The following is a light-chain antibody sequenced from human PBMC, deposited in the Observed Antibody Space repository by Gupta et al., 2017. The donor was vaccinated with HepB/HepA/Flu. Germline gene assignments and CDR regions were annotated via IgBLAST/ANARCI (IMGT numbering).Light chain of an antibody. Sequence: QAVVTQEPSLTVSPGGTVTLTCGSTTGTATGGHYPYWFQQRPGQVPRTLVHDTDKKPSWTPSRFSGSLHGGKAALTISGAQPEDEAEYYCSLYFSGVLIFGGGTKLTVL. CDR2: DTD. CDR1: TGTATGGHY. J-gene: IGLJ2*01. V-gene: IGLV7-46*01. CDR3: SLYFSGVLI.